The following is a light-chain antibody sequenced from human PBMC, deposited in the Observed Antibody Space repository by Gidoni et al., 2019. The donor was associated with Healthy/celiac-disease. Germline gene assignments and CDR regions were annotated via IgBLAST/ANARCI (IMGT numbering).Light chain of an antibody. Sequence: SYELNQPPSVSVPPGQTASITCSGDKLGDKYACWYQQKPGQSPVLVIYQDSKRPSGIPERFSGSNSGNTATLTISGTQAMDEADYYCQAWDSSTPVVFGGGTKLTVL. J-gene: IGLJ2*01. CDR3: QAWDSSTPVV. CDR2: QDS. CDR1: KLGDKY. V-gene: IGLV3-1*01.